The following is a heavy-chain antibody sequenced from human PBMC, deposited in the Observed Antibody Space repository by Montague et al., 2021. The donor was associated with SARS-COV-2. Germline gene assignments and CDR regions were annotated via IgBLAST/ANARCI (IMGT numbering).Heavy chain of an antibody. V-gene: IGHV4-59*08. CDR1: GVSVTDYY. CDR3: VRHPHYHGLNGTPDF. D-gene: IGHD3-9*01. Sequence: SETLSLTCTVSGVSVTDYYWSWIRQPPGKGLEWVGDVFYNKGTNFNPSLKSRVAISLDTSKNQFSLRLTSVTAADTAFYYCVRHPHYHGLNGTPDFWDQGTLVTVSS. CDR2: VFYNKGT. J-gene: IGHJ4*02.